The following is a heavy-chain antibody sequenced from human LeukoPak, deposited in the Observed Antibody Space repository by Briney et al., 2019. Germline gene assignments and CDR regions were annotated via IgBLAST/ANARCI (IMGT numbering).Heavy chain of an antibody. CDR1: GGSIPGYN. CDR2: IYSSGST. J-gene: IGHJ5*01. CDR3: VRDLGRFDS. Sequence: PSETLSLTCCVSGGSIPGYNWSWIRQPAGKGLEWIGRIYSSGSTNYNPSLKSRVTMSVGTSKNQFSLRVTSVTAADTAVYFCVRDLGRFDSWGQGALVLVSS. V-gene: IGHV4-4*07.